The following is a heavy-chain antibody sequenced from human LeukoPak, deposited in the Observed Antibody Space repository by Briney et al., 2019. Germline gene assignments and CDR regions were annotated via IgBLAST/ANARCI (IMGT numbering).Heavy chain of an antibody. CDR2: IYYSGST. J-gene: IGHJ5*02. CDR1: GGSISSYY. V-gene: IGHV4-59*01. D-gene: IGHD1-26*01. Sequence: SETLSLTCTVSGGSISSYYWSWIRQPPGKGLEWIGYIYYSGSTNYNPSLKSRVTVSVDTSKNQFSLKLSSVTAADTAVYYCARGGSGSFNWFDPWGQGTLVTVSS. CDR3: ARGGSGSFNWFDP.